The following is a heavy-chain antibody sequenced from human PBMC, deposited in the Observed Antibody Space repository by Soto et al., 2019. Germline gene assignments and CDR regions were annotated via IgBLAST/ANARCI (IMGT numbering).Heavy chain of an antibody. D-gene: IGHD3-16*01. CDR1: GFSFTYAW. J-gene: IGHJ4*02. CDR3: AADLPDWGAYAFDY. Sequence: EVQLVESGGGLVEPGGALRLSCAASGFSFTYAWLNWVRQAPGQGLEWVGRIKSMPDGGTTDYAAPLKGRFTISRDDLGNTVYLQMNRLKTEDTAVYYCAADLPDWGAYAFDYWGQGTLVTVSP. CDR2: IKSMPDGGTT. V-gene: IGHV3-15*07.